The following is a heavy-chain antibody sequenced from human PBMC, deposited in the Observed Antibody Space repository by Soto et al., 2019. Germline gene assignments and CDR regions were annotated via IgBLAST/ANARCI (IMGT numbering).Heavy chain of an antibody. V-gene: IGHV4-4*02. J-gene: IGHJ4*02. CDR1: GGSISSSNW. Sequence: SETLSLTCAVSGGSISSSNWWSWVRQRPGKGLEWIGEIYHSGSTNYNPSPKSRVTISVDKSKNQFSLKLSSVTAADTAVYYCARAPILVGETTYENYFDYWGQGTLVTVSS. CDR2: IYHSGST. CDR3: ARAPILVGETTYENYFDY. D-gene: IGHD2-21*01.